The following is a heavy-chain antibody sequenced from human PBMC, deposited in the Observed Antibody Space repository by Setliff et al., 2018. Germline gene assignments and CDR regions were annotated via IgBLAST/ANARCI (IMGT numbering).Heavy chain of an antibody. V-gene: IGHV4-59*12. J-gene: IGHJ3*02. CDR3: AGGGRYCGGDCYQDDAFDI. D-gene: IGHD2-21*02. CDR1: DGSISTYY. Sequence: PSETLSLTCTVSDGSISTYYWSWIRQPPGKRLEWIGFIHHSGSTHYNPSLKSRLTISVDTSKKQFSLHLNSVTAADTAMYYCAGGGRYCGGDCYQDDAFDIWGQGTMVTVSS. CDR2: IHHSGST.